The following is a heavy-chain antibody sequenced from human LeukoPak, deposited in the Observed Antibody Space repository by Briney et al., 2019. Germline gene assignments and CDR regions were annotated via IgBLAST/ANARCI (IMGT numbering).Heavy chain of an antibody. V-gene: IGHV3-48*01. CDR1: GFTFSSYS. D-gene: IGHD1-26*01. CDR2: ISSSSSTI. Sequence: GGSLRLSCAASGFTFSSYSMNWVRQAPGKGLEWVSYISSSSSTIYYADSVKGRFTISRDNSKNTLYLQMNSLRAEDTAVYYCAKEGRNWGELTGAFDIWGQGTMVTVSS. J-gene: IGHJ3*02. CDR3: AKEGRNWGELTGAFDI.